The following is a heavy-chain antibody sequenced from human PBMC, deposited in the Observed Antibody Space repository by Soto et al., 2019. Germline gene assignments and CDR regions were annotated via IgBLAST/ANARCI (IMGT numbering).Heavy chain of an antibody. CDR1: GGSITSDYW. Sequence: QVQLQESGPGVVKPSGTLSLTCGGSGGSITSDYWWGWFGQSPGRGLEWIGEIFHSGSTHLNPSLESRVTMSVDKVNNHFSLKLMSVTAADTAVYYCARGIQMWSQVYYGMDVWGQGTTVTVSS. CDR2: IFHSGST. V-gene: IGHV4-4*02. J-gene: IGHJ6*02. CDR3: ARGIQMWSQVYYGMDV. D-gene: IGHD2-21*01.